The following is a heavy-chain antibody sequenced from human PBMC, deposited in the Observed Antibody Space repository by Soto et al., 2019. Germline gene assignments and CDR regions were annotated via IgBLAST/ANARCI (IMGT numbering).Heavy chain of an antibody. V-gene: IGHV4-34*01. CDR3: PRGQYYDSSGQLHH. Sequence: SETLSLTCAVSGGSFSGYYWIWIRQPPGKGLEWIGEINHSGSTNYNPSLKRRVTISVDTSKNQFSLKLSSVTAADTAVYYCPRGQYYDSSGQLHHWGQGTMVTVS. D-gene: IGHD3-22*01. CDR1: GGSFSGYY. J-gene: IGHJ3*01. CDR2: INHSGST.